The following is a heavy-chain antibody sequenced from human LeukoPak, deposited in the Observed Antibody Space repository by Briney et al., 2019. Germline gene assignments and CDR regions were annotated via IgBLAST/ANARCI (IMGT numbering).Heavy chain of an antibody. CDR1: GYSISSGYY. CDR3: ARELPRRYFDY. J-gene: IGHJ4*02. CDR2: IYHTGST. Sequence: SETLSLTCTVSGYSISSGYYWGWIRQPPGKGLEWIGSIYHTGSTYYNPSLRSRVTKSLDTSNNQFSLKLTSVTATDTAIYYCARELPRRYFDYWGQGTLVTVSS. V-gene: IGHV4-38-2*02.